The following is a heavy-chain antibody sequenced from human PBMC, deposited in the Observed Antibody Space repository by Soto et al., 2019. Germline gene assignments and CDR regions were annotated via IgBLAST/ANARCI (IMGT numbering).Heavy chain of an antibody. J-gene: IGHJ4*02. CDR2: IIPIFGVT. CDR1: GGTFSSYT. V-gene: IGHV1-69*04. Sequence: SVKASCKASGGTFSSYTITWVRQAPGQGLEWLGRIIPIFGVTNYAQKFQDRLTMSADRPTTTAYMELSSLTSADTAVYYCVRDWESTTQTWGFGDSWGQGTLVTVSS. CDR3: VRDWESTTQTWGFGDS. D-gene: IGHD3-10*01.